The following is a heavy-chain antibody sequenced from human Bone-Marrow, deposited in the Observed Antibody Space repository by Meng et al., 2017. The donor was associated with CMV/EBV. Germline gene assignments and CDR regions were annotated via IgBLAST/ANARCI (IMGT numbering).Heavy chain of an antibody. J-gene: IGHJ6*02. CDR1: GFTFSDHY. V-gene: IGHV3-11*01. CDR3: VREIYTGSGAAMDV. Sequence: GGSLRLSCAASGFTFSDHYMIWIRQAPGKGLAWVSHISESGTSMNYVDSVKGRFTISRDNAKNSLFLQMDSLRVEDAAVYYCVREIYTGSGAAMDVWGQGTPVTGSS. D-gene: IGHD3-10*01. CDR2: ISESGTSM.